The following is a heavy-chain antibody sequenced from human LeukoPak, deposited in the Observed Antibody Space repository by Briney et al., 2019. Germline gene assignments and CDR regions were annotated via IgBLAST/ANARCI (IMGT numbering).Heavy chain of an antibody. CDR2: ISGNSDST. Sequence: GGSLRLSCVVSGFTFSDYAMHWVRQAPGKGLEWVSLISGNSDSTYYADSVKGRFTISRDNAKNSVYLQMNSLRDEDTAVYYCVRDPDALDYWGQGTLVTVSS. CDR3: VRDPDALDY. V-gene: IGHV3-43*02. J-gene: IGHJ4*02. CDR1: GFTFSDYA.